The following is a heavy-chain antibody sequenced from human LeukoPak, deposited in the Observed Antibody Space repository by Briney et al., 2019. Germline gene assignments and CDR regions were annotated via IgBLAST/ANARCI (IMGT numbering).Heavy chain of an antibody. CDR2: FDPEDGET. J-gene: IGHJ6*02. Sequence: ASVKVSCKVSGYTLTELSMHWVRQAPGKGLEWMGGFDPEDGETIYAQKFQGRVTMTEDTSTDTAYMELSSLRSEDTAVYYCATDLHDYGFMDVWGQGTTVTVSS. V-gene: IGHV1-24*01. CDR1: GYTLTELS. CDR3: ATDLHDYGFMDV. D-gene: IGHD4-17*01.